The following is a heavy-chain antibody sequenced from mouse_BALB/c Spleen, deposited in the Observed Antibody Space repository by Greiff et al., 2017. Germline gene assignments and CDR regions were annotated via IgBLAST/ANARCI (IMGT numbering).Heavy chain of an antibody. J-gene: IGHJ4*01. CDR1: GYTFSSYW. CDR2: ILPGSGST. V-gene: IGHV1-9*01. CDR3: ARRPLWDPYAMDY. D-gene: IGHD4-1*01. Sequence: QVQLQQPGAELMKPGASVKISCKATGYTFSSYWIEWVKQRPGHGLEWIGEILPGSGSTNYNEKFKGKATFTADTSSNTAYMQLSSLTSEDSAVYYCARRPLWDPYAMDYWGQGTSVTVSS.